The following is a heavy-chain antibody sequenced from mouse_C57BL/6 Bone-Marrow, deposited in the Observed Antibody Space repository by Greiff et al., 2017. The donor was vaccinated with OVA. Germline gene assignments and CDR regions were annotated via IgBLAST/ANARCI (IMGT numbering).Heavy chain of an antibody. Sequence: VQLQQSGTVLARPGASVKMSCKTSGYTFTSYWMHWVKQRPGQGLEWIGAIYPGNSDTSYNQKFKGKAKLTAVTSASTAYMELSSLTNEDAAVYYCTKVGITTYFDYWGQGTTLTVSS. D-gene: IGHD1-1*01. V-gene: IGHV1-5*01. CDR1: GYTFTSYW. CDR2: IYPGNSDT. J-gene: IGHJ2*01. CDR3: TKVGITTYFDY.